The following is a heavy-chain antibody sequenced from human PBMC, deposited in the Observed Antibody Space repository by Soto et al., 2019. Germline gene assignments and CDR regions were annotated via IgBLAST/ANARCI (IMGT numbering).Heavy chain of an antibody. D-gene: IGHD6-19*01. CDR3: ASGVREWLFAY. J-gene: IGHJ4*02. CDR2: IYYSGST. Sequence: QVQLQESGPGLVKPSETLSLTCTVSGGSISSYYWSWIRQPPGKGLEWIGYIYYSGSTNYNPSLKSRVTISVDTSKNQFSLKLSSVTAADTAVYYCASGVREWLFAYWGQGTLVTVSS. CDR1: GGSISSYY. V-gene: IGHV4-59*01.